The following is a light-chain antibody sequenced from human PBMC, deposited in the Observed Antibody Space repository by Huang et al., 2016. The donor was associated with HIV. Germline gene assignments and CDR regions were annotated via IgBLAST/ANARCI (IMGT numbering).Light chain of an antibody. CDR3: QQRSNWPPFT. CDR2: DAS. Sequence: EILLTQSPATLSLSPGERATLSCTASQKINTYLAWYQQKPGQAPRLLIYDASPRAPDTPARFRGSGAGTEFTLTITNLEPEDFAVYFCQQRSNWPPFTFGPGTKVDRK. J-gene: IGKJ3*01. V-gene: IGKV3-11*01. CDR1: QKINTY.